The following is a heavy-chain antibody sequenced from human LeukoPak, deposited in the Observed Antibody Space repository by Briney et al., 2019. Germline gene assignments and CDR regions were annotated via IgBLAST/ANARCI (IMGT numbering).Heavy chain of an antibody. CDR2: INSKTDGGTT. D-gene: IGHD4-11*01. CDR3: TTGDYPYY. J-gene: IGHJ4*02. Sequence: GGSLRLSCAASGFTFSNAWMSWVRQAPGKGLEWVGRINSKTDGGTTDYAAPVKGRFTISRDDSKNTLYLQMNSLKTEDTAVYYCTTGDYPYYWGQGTLVTVSP. V-gene: IGHV3-15*01. CDR1: GFTFSNAW.